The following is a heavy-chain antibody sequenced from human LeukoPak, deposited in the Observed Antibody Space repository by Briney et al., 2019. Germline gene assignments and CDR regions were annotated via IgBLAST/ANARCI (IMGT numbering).Heavy chain of an antibody. CDR3: ASTVGGYGSGSYYKD. Sequence: PSETLSLTCRVSGDSISSYSWSWIRQPPGKALEWIGYIHYSGSADYNPSLLSRVTISVDTSKNQFSLKLSSVTAADTAVYYCASTVGGYGSGSYYKDWGQGTLVTVSS. J-gene: IGHJ4*02. CDR2: IHYSGSA. CDR1: GDSISSYS. V-gene: IGHV4-59*08. D-gene: IGHD3-10*01.